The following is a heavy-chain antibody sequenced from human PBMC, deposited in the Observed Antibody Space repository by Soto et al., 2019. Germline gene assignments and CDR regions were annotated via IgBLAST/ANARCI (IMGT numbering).Heavy chain of an antibody. D-gene: IGHD6-6*01. CDR3: ARQAGIAARLDYYYGMDV. J-gene: IGHJ6*02. CDR1: GYSVTSYW. V-gene: IGHV5-51*01. CDR2: IYPGDSDT. Sequence: GESLKISCNGSGYSVTSYWIGWVRQMPGKGLEWMGIIYPGDSDTRYSPSFQGQVTISADKSISTAYLQWSSLKASDTAMYYCARQAGIAARLDYYYGMDVWGQGTTVTVSS.